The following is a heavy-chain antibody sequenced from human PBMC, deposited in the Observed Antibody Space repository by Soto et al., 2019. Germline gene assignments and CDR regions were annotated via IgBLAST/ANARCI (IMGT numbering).Heavy chain of an antibody. CDR2: IHPADSDA. D-gene: IGHD5-12*01. V-gene: IGHV5-51*01. CDR1: GYTFTNYW. Sequence: GESLKISCKASGYTFTNYWLGWVRQVPGKGPEWVGIIHPADSDARYSPSFEGRVTISADKSISTVYLQWSSLTASDTAFYYCAGHENGYNPLDYWGQGTLVTVSS. CDR3: AGHENGYNPLDY. J-gene: IGHJ4*02.